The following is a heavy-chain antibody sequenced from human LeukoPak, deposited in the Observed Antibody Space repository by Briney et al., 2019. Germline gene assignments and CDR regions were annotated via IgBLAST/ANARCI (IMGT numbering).Heavy chain of an antibody. J-gene: IGHJ3*02. CDR2: IYTSGST. V-gene: IGHV4-61*02. CDR1: GGSIRSGSYY. D-gene: IGHD1-26*01. CDR3: ARESAEYSGSRPGAFDI. Sequence: SETLSLTCTVSGGSIRSGSYYWSWIRRPAGKGLEWIGRIYTSGSTNYNPSLKSRVTISVDTSKNQFSLKLSSVTAADTAVYYCARESAEYSGSRPGAFDIWGQGTMVTVSS.